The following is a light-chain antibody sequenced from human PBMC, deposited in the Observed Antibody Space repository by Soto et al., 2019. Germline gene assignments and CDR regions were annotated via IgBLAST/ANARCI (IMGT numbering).Light chain of an antibody. CDR3: QQYSRAPLT. J-gene: IGKJ1*01. CDR2: GAS. Sequence: EIVLTQSPGTLSLSPGERATLSCRASQSVSSSYLAWYQQKPGQAPRLLIYGASNRAAGIPDRFSASGSGTDFTLTISSLEPEDFAVYYCQQYSRAPLTFGQGTKVDNK. CDR1: QSVSSSY. V-gene: IGKV3-20*01.